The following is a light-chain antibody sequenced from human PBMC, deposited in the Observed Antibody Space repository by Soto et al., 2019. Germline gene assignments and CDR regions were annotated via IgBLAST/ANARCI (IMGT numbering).Light chain of an antibody. Sequence: EIVLTQSPGTLSLSPGERATLSCRASQSISSNYLAWYQQKPGQAPRLLIYATSSRAAGIPDRFSGSGSGTDFTLTISSLEPEDCAVYFCQQYGYSTWTFGQGTKVEI. CDR1: QSISSNY. CDR2: ATS. CDR3: QQYGYSTWT. J-gene: IGKJ1*01. V-gene: IGKV3-20*01.